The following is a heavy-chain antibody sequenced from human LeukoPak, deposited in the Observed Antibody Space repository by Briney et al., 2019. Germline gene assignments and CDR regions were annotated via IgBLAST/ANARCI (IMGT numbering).Heavy chain of an antibody. CDR3: AKSNYYDSSGYSIDY. J-gene: IGHJ4*02. CDR2: INSDATST. CDR1: GFMLSSTW. V-gene: IGHV3-74*01. Sequence: GSLRLSCAASGFMLSSTWMHWVRQAPGKGLVWVSRINSDATSTSYADSVRGRFTISRDDAKNTMYLQMNSLRAEDTAMYYCAKSNYYDSSGYSIDYWGQGTLVTVSS. D-gene: IGHD3-22*01.